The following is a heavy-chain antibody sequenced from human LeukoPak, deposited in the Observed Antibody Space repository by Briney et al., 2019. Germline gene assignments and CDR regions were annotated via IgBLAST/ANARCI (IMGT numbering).Heavy chain of an antibody. CDR2: ISYDGSNK. Sequence: GGSLRLSCAASGFTFSSYSMHWVRQAPGKGLEWVAVISYDGSNKYYADSVKGRFTISRHNSKNTLYLQMNSLRAEDTAVYYCASPLTGRGLSLKYYFDYWGQGTLVTVSS. V-gene: IGHV3-30*04. CDR3: ASPLTGRGLSLKYYFDY. CDR1: GFTFSSYS. J-gene: IGHJ4*02. D-gene: IGHD3-9*01.